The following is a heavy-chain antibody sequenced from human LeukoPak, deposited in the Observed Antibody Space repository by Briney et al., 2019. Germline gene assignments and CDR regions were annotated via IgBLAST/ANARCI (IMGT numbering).Heavy chain of an antibody. J-gene: IGHJ4*02. Sequence: GESLKISCKGSGYSFTSYWSGWVRQMPGKGLEWRGIIYLGDSETRYSPSFQGQVTISADKSISTAYLQWSSLKASDTAMYYCARREPLWFGESNPPDYWGQGTLVIVSS. V-gene: IGHV5-51*01. CDR2: IYLGDSET. CDR3: ARREPLWFGESNPPDY. CDR1: GYSFTSYW. D-gene: IGHD3-10*01.